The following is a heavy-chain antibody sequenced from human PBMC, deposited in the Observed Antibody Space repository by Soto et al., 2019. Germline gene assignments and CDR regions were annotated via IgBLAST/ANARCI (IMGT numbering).Heavy chain of an antibody. Sequence: GGSLRLSGAAWGFTFSRSEMNWVRQAPGKGLEWVSYISSSGSTIYYADSVRGRFTISRDNAKNSLYLQMNSLRAEDTAVYYCARDTRLPRRGDYWGQGT. CDR3: ARDTRLPRRGDY. CDR1: GFTFSRSE. V-gene: IGHV3-48*03. CDR2: ISSSGSTI. D-gene: IGHD6-25*01. J-gene: IGHJ4*02.